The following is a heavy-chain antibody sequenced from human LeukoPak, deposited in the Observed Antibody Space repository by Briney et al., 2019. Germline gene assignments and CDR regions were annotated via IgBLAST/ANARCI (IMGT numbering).Heavy chain of an antibody. CDR3: ATRGFTYGFHY. Sequence: PGGSLRLSCAASGFTFSDNYMSWIRQAPGKGLEWVSYISSSSSHTNYADSVKGRFTISRDNAKNSLFLQMNSLRAEDTAVYYCATRGFTYGFHYWGHGTLVTVSS. V-gene: IGHV3-11*03. CDR1: GFTFSDNY. J-gene: IGHJ4*01. CDR2: ISSSSSHT. D-gene: IGHD5-18*01.